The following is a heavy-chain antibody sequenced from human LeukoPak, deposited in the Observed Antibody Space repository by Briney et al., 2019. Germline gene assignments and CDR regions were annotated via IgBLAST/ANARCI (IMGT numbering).Heavy chain of an antibody. Sequence: PGGSLRLSCAASGSTFSSYWMSWVRQAPGKGLEWVANIKQDGSEKYYVDSVKGRFTISRDNAKNSLYLQMNSLRAEDTAVYYCARDTDYGGNSGFDYWGQGTLVTVSS. CDR3: ARDTDYGGNSGFDY. D-gene: IGHD4-23*01. V-gene: IGHV3-7*01. J-gene: IGHJ4*02. CDR1: GSTFSSYW. CDR2: IKQDGSEK.